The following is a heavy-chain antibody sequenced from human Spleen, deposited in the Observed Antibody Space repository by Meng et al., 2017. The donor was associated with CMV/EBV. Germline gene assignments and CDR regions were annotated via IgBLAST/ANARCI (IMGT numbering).Heavy chain of an antibody. CDR2: ISSSSSTI. CDR3: ARIRSYSGSGIYSRDAFDI. V-gene: IGHV3-48*04. D-gene: IGHD3-10*01. CDR1: GFIFSSYT. J-gene: IGHJ3*02. Sequence: GESLKISCVTSGFIFSSYTMNWVRQAPGKGLEWISSISSSSSTIYYADSVKGRFTVSRDNAKNSLYLQMNGLRGEDTAVYYCARIRSYSGSGIYSRDAFDIWGQGTMVTVSS.